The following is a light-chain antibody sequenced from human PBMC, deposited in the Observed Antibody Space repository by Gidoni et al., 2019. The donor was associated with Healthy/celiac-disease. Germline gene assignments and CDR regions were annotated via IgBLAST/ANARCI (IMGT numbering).Light chain of an antibody. J-gene: IGKJ1*01. CDR2: AAS. CDR1: QSISSY. Sequence: DIRMTQYPPSLSASVGDRVTITCRASQSISSYLHWYQQKPGNAPKLLIYAASSLQSGVPSRFSGSGSGTDFTLTISSLQPEEFATDYCQQRDSTSPWTFGQGTKVEIK. CDR3: QQRDSTSPWT. V-gene: IGKV1-39*01.